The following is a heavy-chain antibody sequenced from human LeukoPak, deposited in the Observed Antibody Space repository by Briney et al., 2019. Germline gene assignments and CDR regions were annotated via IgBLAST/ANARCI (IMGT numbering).Heavy chain of an antibody. CDR3: ARSPSPFDAFDF. V-gene: IGHV4-59*08. CDR2: IYYSGST. CDR1: GGSISTYY. Sequence: SETLSLTCTVSGGSISTYYWSWIRQPPGKGLEWIGYIYYSGSTDYNPSLKSRVTISEDTSKNHFSLTLSSVTAADTAVYYCARSPSPFDAFDFWGQGTMVTVSS. J-gene: IGHJ3*01.